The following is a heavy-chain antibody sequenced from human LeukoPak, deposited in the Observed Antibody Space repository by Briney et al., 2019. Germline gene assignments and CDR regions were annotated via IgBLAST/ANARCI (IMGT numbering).Heavy chain of an antibody. J-gene: IGHJ5*02. CDR2: IHYTGST. V-gene: IGHV4-59*01. D-gene: IGHD3-3*01. CDR3: ARETTYYDFWSGPTNWFDP. Sequence: PSETLSLTCSVSGGSTSGSYWSWVRQPPGKGLQWIGYIHYTGSTDYNPSLKSRVTISIDTPKNQVSLRVTSVTAADTAVYYCARETTYYDFWSGPTNWFDPWGQGTLVTVSS. CDR1: GGSTSGSY.